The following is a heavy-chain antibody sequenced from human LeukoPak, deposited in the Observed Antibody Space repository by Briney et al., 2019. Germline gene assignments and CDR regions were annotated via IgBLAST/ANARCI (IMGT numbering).Heavy chain of an antibody. J-gene: IGHJ4*02. CDR2: INEAGVEK. CDR3: ARELSRTGAFDY. D-gene: IGHD3-10*01. Sequence: GGSLRLSCEASEFTFSSYWMHWVRQPPGKGLEWVANINEAGVEKYHVDSVKGRFTIFRDNAKDSLYLQMSNLRAEDTAVYYCARELSRTGAFDYWGQGTLVTVYS. CDR1: EFTFSSYW. V-gene: IGHV3-7*03.